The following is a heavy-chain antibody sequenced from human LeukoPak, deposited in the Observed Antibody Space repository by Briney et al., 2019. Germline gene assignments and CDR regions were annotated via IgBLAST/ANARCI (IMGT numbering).Heavy chain of an antibody. J-gene: IGHJ4*02. CDR1: GFTLRDFS. CDR2: ISPRSDII. D-gene: IGHD3-9*01. Sequence: PGGSLRLSCTASGFTLRDFSMNWVRQAPGKELELVSHISPRSDIISYADSVKGRFTISRDNAKNSLYLQMNSLRGEDMAVYYCVRDHDWAFDYWGQGTLVPVSS. CDR3: VRDHDWAFDY. V-gene: IGHV3-48*01.